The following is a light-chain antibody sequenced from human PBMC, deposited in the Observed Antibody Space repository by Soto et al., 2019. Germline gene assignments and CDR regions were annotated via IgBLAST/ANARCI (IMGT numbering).Light chain of an antibody. J-gene: IGKJ5*01. CDR3: QQYNKWPPSIT. V-gene: IGKV3D-15*01. Sequence: EIVMTQSPATLSVFPGERATLSCRASQSVSSYLAWYQQKPGQAPRLLIYDASNRATGIPARFSGSGSGTDFTLTISSLQSEDFAVYYCQQYNKWPPSITFGQGTRLEIK. CDR1: QSVSSY. CDR2: DAS.